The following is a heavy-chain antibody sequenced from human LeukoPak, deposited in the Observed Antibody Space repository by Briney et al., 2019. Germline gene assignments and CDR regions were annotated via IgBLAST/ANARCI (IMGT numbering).Heavy chain of an antibody. V-gene: IGHV3-49*03. J-gene: IGHJ4*02. Sequence: GGSLRLSCTASGFTFGDYAMSWFRQAPGKGLEWGGFIRSKAYGGTTEYAASVKGRFTISRDDSKSIAYLQMNSLKTEDTAVYYCTRDRVDDCGGDCSPFDYWGQGTLVTVSS. CDR1: GFTFGDYA. D-gene: IGHD2-21*02. CDR3: TRDRVDDCGGDCSPFDY. CDR2: IRSKAYGGTT.